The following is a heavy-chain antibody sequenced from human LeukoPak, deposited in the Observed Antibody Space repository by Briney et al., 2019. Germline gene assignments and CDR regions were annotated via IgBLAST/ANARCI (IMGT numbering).Heavy chain of an antibody. CDR1: GFTFSNAW. V-gene: IGHV3-15*01. CDR3: TTVDWWLPYY. CDR2: IKSKADGGTT. D-gene: IGHD2-8*02. J-gene: IGHJ4*02. Sequence: NPGGSLRLSCAASGFTFSNAWMSWVRQAPGKGLEWVGPIKSKADGGTTDYAAPVEGRFTISRDDSKNTLYLQMNSLKTEDTAVYYCTTVDWWLPYYWGQGTLVTVSS.